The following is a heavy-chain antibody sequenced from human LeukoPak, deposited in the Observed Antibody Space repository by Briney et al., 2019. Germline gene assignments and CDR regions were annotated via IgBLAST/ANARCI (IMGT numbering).Heavy chain of an antibody. D-gene: IGHD1-14*01. J-gene: IGHJ5*02. Sequence: SGGSLRLSCAASGFTFSSYWMSWVRQAPGKGLEWVANIKQDGSEKYYVDSVKGRFTISRDNAKNSLYLQMNSLRAEDTAVYYCARTGGVKYNWFDPWGQGTLVTVSS. CDR1: GFTFSSYW. CDR2: IKQDGSEK. V-gene: IGHV3-7*01. CDR3: ARTGGVKYNWFDP.